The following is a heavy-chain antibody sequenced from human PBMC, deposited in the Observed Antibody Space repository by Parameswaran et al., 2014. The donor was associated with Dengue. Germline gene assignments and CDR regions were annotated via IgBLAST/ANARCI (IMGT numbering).Heavy chain of an antibody. J-gene: IGHJ4*02. CDR3: ARDRGAPFSSGRQFYFDC. V-gene: IGHV3-11*01. D-gene: IGHD6-19*01. Sequence: RWIRQPPGKGLEWVSYTTNGGNALYYADSVKGRFTISRDNAKNSLFLQMNSLKAEDTAIYFCARDRGAPFSSGRQFYFDCWGQGTLVTVSS. CDR2: TTNGGNAL.